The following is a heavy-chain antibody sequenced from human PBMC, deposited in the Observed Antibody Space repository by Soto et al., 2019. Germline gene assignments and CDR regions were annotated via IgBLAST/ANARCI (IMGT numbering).Heavy chain of an antibody. CDR2: IYPGDSKT. CDR1: GFSFTTYW. CDR3: GRELDCGGNSEASGV. D-gene: IGHD2-21*02. J-gene: IGHJ3*01. Sequence: QLVQSGAAVKEPGESLKIACKGSGFSFTTYWIAWVRQMPGKGLEWRGIIYPGDSKTTYSPSFQGQVTISADKSIRNADMPWSSLKASVTAMYVGGRELDCGGNSEASGVWGQVTMVAVSS. V-gene: IGHV5-51*03.